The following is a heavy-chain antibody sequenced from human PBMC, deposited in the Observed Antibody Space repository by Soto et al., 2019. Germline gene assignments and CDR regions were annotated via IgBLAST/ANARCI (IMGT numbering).Heavy chain of an antibody. Sequence: SETLSLTCTVSGGSISSYYWSWIRQPPGKGLEWIGYIYYSGSTNYNPSLKSRVTISVDTSKNQFSLKLSSVTAAGTAVYYCASSAPSPGGYCSGGSCYSVNYWGQGTLVTVSS. CDR3: ASSAPSPGGYCSGGSCYSVNY. J-gene: IGHJ4*02. D-gene: IGHD2-15*01. V-gene: IGHV4-59*01. CDR1: GGSISSYY. CDR2: IYYSGST.